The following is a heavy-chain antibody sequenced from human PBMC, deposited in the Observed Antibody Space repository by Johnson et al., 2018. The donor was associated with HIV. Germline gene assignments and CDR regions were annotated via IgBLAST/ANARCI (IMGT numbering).Heavy chain of an antibody. D-gene: IGHD5-24*01. CDR2: INGKGVST. CDR1: ESPLIEYA. V-gene: IGHV3-20*04. J-gene: IGHJ3*02. Sequence: VQLVESGGVLVGPGGSLGLSWEVSESPLIEYAMSWVRQAPGKGRRWVPGINGKGVSTGYAASVKAGFTISRDNARNSLYLQMNSVRAEDTALYFCARVLNARPQWALDIWGQGTMVTVSS. CDR3: ARVLNARPQWALDI.